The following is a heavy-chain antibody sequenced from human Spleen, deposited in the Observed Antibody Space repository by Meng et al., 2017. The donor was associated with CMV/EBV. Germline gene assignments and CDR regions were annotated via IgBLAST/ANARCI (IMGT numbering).Heavy chain of an antibody. CDR3: ARVMATMGYYYGMDV. V-gene: IGHV3-23*01. CDR2: ISGSGGST. Sequence: GESLKISCAASGFTFSSYAMSWVRQAPGKGLEWVSAISGSGGSTYYADSVKGRFTISRDNARNSLYLEMNSLRAEDTAVYYCARVMATMGYYYGMDVWGQGTTVTVSS. D-gene: IGHD5-24*01. J-gene: IGHJ6*02. CDR1: GFTFSSYA.